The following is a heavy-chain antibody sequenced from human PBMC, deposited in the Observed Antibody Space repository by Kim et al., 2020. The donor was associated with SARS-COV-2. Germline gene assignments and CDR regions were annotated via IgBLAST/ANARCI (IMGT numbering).Heavy chain of an antibody. CDR2: IYYSGNT. V-gene: IGHV4-61*01. Sequence: SETLSLTCTVSGASVSSGSYYWSWHRPPPGMGLEWLGYIYYSGNTNYNPTLKSRVTISVDTFKNQFYLKLSSVTAPAAAVYYCARAGGLEDNWFDPWGQGTLVTLSS. CDR3: ARAGGLEDNWFDP. J-gene: IGHJ5*02. CDR1: GASVSSGSYY. D-gene: IGHD1-26*01.